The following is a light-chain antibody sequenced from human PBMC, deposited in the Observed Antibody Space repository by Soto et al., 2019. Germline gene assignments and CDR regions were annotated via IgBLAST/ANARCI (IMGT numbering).Light chain of an antibody. CDR3: AAWDDSLNGVV. V-gene: IGLV1-44*01. J-gene: IGLJ3*02. Sequence: QPVLTQPPSTSGTPEQRITISCSGTSSNIGSHTVNWYQQLPGTAPKLLIFFNNQRPSGVPDRFSGSKSGTSASLAISGLQSEDEADYYCAAWDDSLNGVVFGGGTKLTVL. CDR2: FNN. CDR1: SSNIGSHT.